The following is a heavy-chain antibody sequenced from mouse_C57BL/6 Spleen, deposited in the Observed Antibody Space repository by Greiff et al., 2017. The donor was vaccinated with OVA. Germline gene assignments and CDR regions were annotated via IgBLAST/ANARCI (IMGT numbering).Heavy chain of an antibody. CDR3: ARSGYYGSSPPYYYAMDY. V-gene: IGHV1-82*01. Sequence: VKVVESGPELVKPGASVKISCKASGYAFSSSWMNWVKQRPGKGLEWIGRIYPGDGDTNYNGKFKGKATLTADKSSSTAYMQLSSLTSEDSAVYFCARSGYYGSSPPYYYAMDYWGQGTSVTVSS. J-gene: IGHJ4*01. D-gene: IGHD1-1*01. CDR1: GYAFSSSW. CDR2: IYPGDGDT.